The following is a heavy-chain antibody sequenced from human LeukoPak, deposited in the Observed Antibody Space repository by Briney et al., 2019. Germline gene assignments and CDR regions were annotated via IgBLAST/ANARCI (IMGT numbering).Heavy chain of an antibody. D-gene: IGHD3-10*01. CDR3: ARGPMVRGPKKYFQH. CDR1: GGSITSYS. V-gene: IGHV4-59*01. J-gene: IGHJ1*01. CDR2: FFYTGNT. Sequence: SETLSLTCTVSGGSITSYSWTWIRQSPGKGLEWIGSFFYTGNTNYNPSLESRATISVDTSKNQFSLRLSSVTAADTAVYYCARGPMVRGPKKYFQHWGQGTLVTVSS.